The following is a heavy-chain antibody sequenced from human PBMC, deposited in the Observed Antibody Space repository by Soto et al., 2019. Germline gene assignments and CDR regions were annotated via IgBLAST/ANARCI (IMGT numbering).Heavy chain of an antibody. CDR1: GYTFTSYY. CDR2: INPSGGSK. CDR3: AREARDYYGMDV. Sequence: QVQLVQSGAEVKKPGASVKVSCKASGYTFTSYYMHWVRQAPGQGLEWVGVINPSGGSKTYAQNFQGRVSMTWDTSTSTVYMDLSSLRSEDTAVYYCAREARDYYGMDVWGQGTTVTVSS. V-gene: IGHV1-46*01. J-gene: IGHJ6*02.